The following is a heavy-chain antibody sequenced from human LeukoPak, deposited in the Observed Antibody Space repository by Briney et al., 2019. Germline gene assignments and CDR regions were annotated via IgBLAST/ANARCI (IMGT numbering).Heavy chain of an antibody. J-gene: IGHJ4*02. CDR1: GYTFTSYY. CDR2: INPSGGST. D-gene: IGHD5-24*01. CDR3: ARDSTAYNSFDY. V-gene: IGHV1-46*01. Sequence: ASVKVSCKASGYTFTSYYMHWVRQAPGQGLEWMGIINPSGGSTSYAQKFQGRVTMTRDTSTSTVYVELSSLRSEDTAVYYCARDSTAYNSFDYWGQGTLVTVSS.